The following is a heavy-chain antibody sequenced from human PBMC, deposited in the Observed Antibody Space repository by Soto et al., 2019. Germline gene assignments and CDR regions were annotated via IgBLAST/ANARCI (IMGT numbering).Heavy chain of an antibody. CDR1: GFTFSSYD. Sequence: EVPLAESGGGMVQPGGSLRLSCVASGFTFSSYDMHWVRQAPGKGLEYVSSISSNGGTTYYGNSVKGRFTISRDNXXXXXXXXXXXXXXXXXXXXXXXXXXXGNYDYWGQGTLVTVSS. CDR2: ISSNGGTT. CDR3: XXXXXGNYDY. V-gene: IGHV3-64*01. J-gene: IGHJ4*02. D-gene: IGHD1-7*01.